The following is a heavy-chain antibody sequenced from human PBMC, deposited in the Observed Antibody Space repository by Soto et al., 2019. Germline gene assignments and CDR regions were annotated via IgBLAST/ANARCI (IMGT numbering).Heavy chain of an antibody. CDR3: AKGDLLWDPFDL. Sequence: VGSLRLSCAASGLPFSNYAMTWVRQAPGKGLEWVSIISASGYSAYYGGAVKGRFTTSRDNSRSTLYLQMNGLRAEDTAVYYCAKGDLLWDPFDLWGQGTLVTVSS. D-gene: IGHD3-16*01. J-gene: IGHJ4*02. CDR2: ISASGYSA. V-gene: IGHV3-23*01. CDR1: GLPFSNYA.